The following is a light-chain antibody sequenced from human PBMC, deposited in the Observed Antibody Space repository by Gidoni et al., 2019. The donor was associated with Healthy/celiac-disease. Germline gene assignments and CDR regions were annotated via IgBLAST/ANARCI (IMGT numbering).Light chain of an antibody. CDR2: QDS. V-gene: IGLV3-1*01. Sequence: SYELTQPPSVSVPPGQTASITCSGDKLGDKYACWYQQKPGQSPVLVIYQDSKRPSGIPERFSGSNSGNTATLTISGTQAMDEADYYCQAWDSSTAYVFGGGTKLTVL. CDR1: KLGDKY. J-gene: IGLJ2*01. CDR3: QAWDSSTAYV.